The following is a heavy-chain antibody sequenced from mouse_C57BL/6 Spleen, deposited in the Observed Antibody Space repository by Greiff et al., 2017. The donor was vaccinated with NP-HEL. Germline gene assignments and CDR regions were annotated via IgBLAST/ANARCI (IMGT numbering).Heavy chain of an antibody. J-gene: IGHJ4*01. CDR3: ARGGLLRRAMDY. V-gene: IGHV5-6*01. CDR1: GFTFSSYG. D-gene: IGHD2-3*01. Sequence: EVQLVESGGDLVKPGGSLKLSCAASGFTFSSYGMSWVRQTPDKRLEWVATISSGGSYTYYPDSVKGRFTISRDNAKNTLYLQMSSLKSEDTAMYYCARGGLLRRAMDYWGQGTSVTVSS. CDR2: ISSGGSYT.